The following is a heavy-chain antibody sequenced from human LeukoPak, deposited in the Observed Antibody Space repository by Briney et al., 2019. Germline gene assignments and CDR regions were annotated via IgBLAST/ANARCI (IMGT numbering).Heavy chain of an antibody. Sequence: SQTLSLTCAISGDSVSSNSAAWNWIRQSPSRGLEWLGRTYYRSKWHNEYAVSAKGRITVNPDTSKNQFTLQLNSVTPDDTAVYYCTRDPPGWPWGQGTLVTVSS. J-gene: IGHJ5*02. CDR1: GDSVSSNSAA. V-gene: IGHV6-1*01. D-gene: IGHD2-15*01. CDR3: TRDPPGWP. CDR2: TYYRSKWHN.